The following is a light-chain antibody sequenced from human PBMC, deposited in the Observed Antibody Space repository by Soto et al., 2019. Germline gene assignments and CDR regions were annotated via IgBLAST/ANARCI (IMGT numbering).Light chain of an antibody. CDR3: QRYDSSLYT. J-gene: IGKJ2*01. V-gene: IGKV3-20*01. CDR2: ATS. Sequence: EIVLTQSPGTLSLSPGDRATLSCRASQTISSTYLAWYQQRPGQAPRLLIYATSSRATGTPDRFSGSGSGTDFTLTISRLEAEDFAVYYCQRYDSSLYTFGQGTKLEIK. CDR1: QTISSTY.